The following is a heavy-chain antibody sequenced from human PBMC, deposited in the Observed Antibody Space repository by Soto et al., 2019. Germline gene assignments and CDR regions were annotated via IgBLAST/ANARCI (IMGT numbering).Heavy chain of an antibody. CDR3: VRRSKWFGELLSNWFDP. CDR1: GGSISSSSYY. V-gene: IGHV4-39*01. D-gene: IGHD3-10*01. Sequence: PSETLSLTCTVSGGSISSSSYYWGWIRQPPGKGLEWIGSIYYSGSTYYNPSLKSRVTISVDTSKNQFSLKLSSVTAADTAVYYCVRRSKWFGELLSNWFDPWGQGTLVTVSS. J-gene: IGHJ5*02. CDR2: IYYSGST.